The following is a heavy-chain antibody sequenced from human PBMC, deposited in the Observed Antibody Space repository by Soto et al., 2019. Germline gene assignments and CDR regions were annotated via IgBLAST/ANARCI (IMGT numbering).Heavy chain of an antibody. Sequence: QVQLVQSGAEVKKPGSSVKVSCKASGDTLSTHGISWVRQAPGQGLEWMGGTIPILGTTAYAEKFQGRVTITADESTTTSYMELSSLRPDDTAVYYWAAGDSSDTGDHWSQGTLVTVAS. J-gene: IGHJ4*02. V-gene: IGHV1-69*01. CDR3: AAGDSSDTGDH. D-gene: IGHD5-18*01. CDR1: GDTLSTHG. CDR2: TIPILGTT.